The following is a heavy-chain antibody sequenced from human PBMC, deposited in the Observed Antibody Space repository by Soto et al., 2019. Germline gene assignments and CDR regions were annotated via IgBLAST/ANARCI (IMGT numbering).Heavy chain of an antibody. CDR1: GGTFSSYA. CDR3: ARGVVVPAPQAYYYYGMDV. CDR2: IIPIFGTA. Sequence: QVQLVQSGAEVKKPGSSVKVSCKASGGTFSSYAISWVRQAPGQGLEWMGGIIPIFGTANYAQKFQGRVTITADESTSTAYMELSSLRSEDTAVYYCARGVVVPAPQAYYYYGMDVWGQGTTVTVSS. D-gene: IGHD2-2*01. J-gene: IGHJ6*02. V-gene: IGHV1-69*01.